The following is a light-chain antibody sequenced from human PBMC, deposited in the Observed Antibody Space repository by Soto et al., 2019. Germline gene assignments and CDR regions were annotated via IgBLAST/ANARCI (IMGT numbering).Light chain of an antibody. Sequence: DIQMTQSPSTLSASVGDRVTINCRASQSISSWLAWYQQKPGKAPKLLIYDASSLESGVPSRFSGSGSGTEFTLTISSLQHDDFATYYCRQYNSYLLTFGGGTKVEIK. CDR3: RQYNSYLLT. CDR2: DAS. V-gene: IGKV1-5*01. J-gene: IGKJ4*01. CDR1: QSISSW.